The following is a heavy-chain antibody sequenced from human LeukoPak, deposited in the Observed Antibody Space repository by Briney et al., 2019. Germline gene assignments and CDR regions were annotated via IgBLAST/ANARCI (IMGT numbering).Heavy chain of an antibody. D-gene: IGHD3-3*01. J-gene: IGHJ4*02. CDR1: GYTFTSYG. CDR3: ARETTTYYDFWSGRIEPFDY. Sequence: ASVKVSCKASGYTFTSYGISWVRQAPGQGLEWMGWISAYNGNTNYAQKLQGRVTMTTDTSTSTAYMELRSLRSDDTAVYCCARETTTYYDFWSGRIEPFDYWGQGTLVTVSS. V-gene: IGHV1-18*01. CDR2: ISAYNGNT.